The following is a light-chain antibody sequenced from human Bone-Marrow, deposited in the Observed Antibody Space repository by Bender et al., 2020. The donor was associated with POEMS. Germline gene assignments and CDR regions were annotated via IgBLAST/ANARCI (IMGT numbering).Light chain of an antibody. J-gene: IGLJ2*01. V-gene: IGLV2-14*03. CDR1: DSDIGGYNY. CDR3: ASHSNSFTLL. Sequence: QSALTQPASVSGSPGQSITISCSGSDSDIGGYNYVSWYQHYPGQAPQLLIFGVPNRPSGVSQRFSGSKSGTTASLIISGLQADDEADYYCASHSNSFTLLFGGGTKVTVL. CDR2: GVP.